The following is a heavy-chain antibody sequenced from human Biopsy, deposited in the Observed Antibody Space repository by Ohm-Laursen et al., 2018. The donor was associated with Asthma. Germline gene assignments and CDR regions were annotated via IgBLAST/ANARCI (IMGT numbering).Heavy chain of an antibody. V-gene: IGHV1-18*01. CDR3: ARAVDYSHYYGIDV. Sequence: AASVKVSCKTSRYTFNRAGIPWARQAPGQRLQWMGRISVYNGNTKVAQKLQDRVTMITDTSTSTAYMELRSLRSDDTAVYFCARAVDYSHYYGIDVWGQGTTVTVS. CDR1: RYTFNRAG. J-gene: IGHJ6*02. D-gene: IGHD3-10*01. CDR2: ISVYNGNT.